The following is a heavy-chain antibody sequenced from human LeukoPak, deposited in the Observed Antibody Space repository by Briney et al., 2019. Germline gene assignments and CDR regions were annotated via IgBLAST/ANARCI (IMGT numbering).Heavy chain of an antibody. V-gene: IGHV1-2*04. CDR2: INPNSGGT. D-gene: IGHD3-10*01. Sequence: GASVKVSCKASGYTFTGYYMHWVRQAPGQGLEWMGWINPNSGGTNYAQKFQGWVTMTRDTSISTAYMELSRLRSDDTAVYYCARDGGSGSYYYYGMDVWGQGTTVTASS. J-gene: IGHJ6*02. CDR1: GYTFTGYY. CDR3: ARDGGSGSYYYYGMDV.